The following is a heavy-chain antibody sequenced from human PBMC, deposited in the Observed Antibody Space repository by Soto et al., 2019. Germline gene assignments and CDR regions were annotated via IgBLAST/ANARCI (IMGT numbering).Heavy chain of an antibody. V-gene: IGHV2-5*02. J-gene: IGHJ4*02. Sequence: QITLKESGPTLVRPTQTLTLTCSFSGFSLSTIGVGVGWIRQPPGKALEWLALIYWDDTKEYSPSLKSRLSIPKDTPKNQGVLKMTKMDPVDTATFYCAHKGGGDRILDYWGQGTLVTVSS. CDR2: IYWDDTK. CDR1: GFSLSTIGVG. CDR3: AHKGGGDRILDY. D-gene: IGHD3-16*01.